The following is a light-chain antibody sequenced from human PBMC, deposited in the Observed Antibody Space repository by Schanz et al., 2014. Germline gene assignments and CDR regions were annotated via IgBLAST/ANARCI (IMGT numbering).Light chain of an antibody. CDR3: HQYGISPFT. CDR1: QNIGSN. V-gene: IGKV3-15*01. CDR2: GAS. J-gene: IGKJ3*01. Sequence: EIVMTQSPATLSVSPGGRATLSCRASQNIGSNLAWYQQRPGQAPRLLIDGASTRATGIPARFSGSGSGTDFTLTISRLEPEDFAVYYCHQYGISPFTFGPGTKVDIK.